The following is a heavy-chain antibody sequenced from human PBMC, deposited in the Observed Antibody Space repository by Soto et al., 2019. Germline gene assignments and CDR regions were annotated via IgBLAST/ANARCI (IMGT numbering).Heavy chain of an antibody. J-gene: IGHJ5*02. Sequence: SETLSLTCSVSGASMTSSIYYWSWIRQAPGKGLEWIGSLNYGGTTYHSPSLEGRVTMSVDTSKKEFSLNVISVTAADTAIYYCARQSYFDGAGYYLGWFDPWGQGTLVTVSS. CDR1: GASMTSSIYY. V-gene: IGHV4-39*01. D-gene: IGHD3-22*01. CDR2: LNYGGTT. CDR3: ARQSYFDGAGYYLGWFDP.